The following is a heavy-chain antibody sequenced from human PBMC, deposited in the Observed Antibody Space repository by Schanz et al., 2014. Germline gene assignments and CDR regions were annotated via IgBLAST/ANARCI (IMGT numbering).Heavy chain of an antibody. J-gene: IGHJ4*02. Sequence: QVQLVQSGAEVKKPGASVKVSCKASGYTFTSYYMHWVRQAPGQGLEWMGIINPSGGSTSYAQKFQGRVTMTRDTSTSTVYMERSSLRSEDTAVYYCARDGEAAAGCDYWGQGTRVAVSA. D-gene: IGHD6-13*01. V-gene: IGHV1-46*03. CDR1: GYTFTSYY. CDR3: ARDGEAAAGCDY. CDR2: INPSGGST.